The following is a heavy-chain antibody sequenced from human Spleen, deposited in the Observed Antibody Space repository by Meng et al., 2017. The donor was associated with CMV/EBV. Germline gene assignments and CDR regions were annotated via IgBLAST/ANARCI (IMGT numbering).Heavy chain of an antibody. CDR1: LSVYA. Sequence: LSVYAMHCVRQAPGKGLEWVAVISYDGSNQHYGDSVKGRFTISRDNSKSTLYLQMNSLRAEDTAVYYCAREARNYYASGTYYTPLAYWGQGTLVTVSS. CDR2: ISYDGSNQ. CDR3: AREARNYYASGTYYTPLAY. J-gene: IGHJ4*02. D-gene: IGHD3-10*01. V-gene: IGHV3-30*04.